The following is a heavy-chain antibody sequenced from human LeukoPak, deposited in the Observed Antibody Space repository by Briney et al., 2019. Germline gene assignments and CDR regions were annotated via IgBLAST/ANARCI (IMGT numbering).Heavy chain of an antibody. CDR1: GYSISSGYY. CDR3: ARSYYYYYMDV. Sequence: SETLSLTCTVSGYSISSGYYWGWIRQPPGKGLEWIGSIYHSGSTYYNPSLKSRVTISVDTSKNQFSLKLSSVTAADTAVYYCARSYYYYYMDVWDKGTTVTVSS. CDR2: IYHSGST. J-gene: IGHJ6*03. V-gene: IGHV4-38-2*02.